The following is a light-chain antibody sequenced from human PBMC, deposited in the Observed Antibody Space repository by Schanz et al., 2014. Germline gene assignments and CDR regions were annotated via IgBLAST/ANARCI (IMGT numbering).Light chain of an antibody. V-gene: IGLV1-40*01. CDR3: QSYDSSLSVVV. CDR1: SSNIGAGYH. J-gene: IGLJ2*01. CDR2: GNH. Sequence: QSVLTQPPSMSGAPGQRVTISCTGSSSNIGAGYHVHWYQHLPGTAPKLLIYGNHNRPSGVPDRFSGSKSGTSASLAITGLQAEDEADYFCQSYDSSLSVVVFGGGTKLTVL.